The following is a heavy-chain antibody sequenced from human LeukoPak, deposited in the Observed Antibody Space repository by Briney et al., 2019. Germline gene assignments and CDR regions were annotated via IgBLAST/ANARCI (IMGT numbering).Heavy chain of an antibody. Sequence: PGGSLRLSCTTSGFTFGDYAMGWFRQAPGKGLEWVSFITSKPYGGTTEYAASGKGRFTISRDDSKSIAYLQMSSLKTDDTGIYYCTRILCSSITCPPDYWGQGTLVTVSS. CDR1: GFTFGDYA. CDR2: ITSKPYGGTT. CDR3: TRILCSSITCPPDY. J-gene: IGHJ4*02. V-gene: IGHV3-49*03. D-gene: IGHD2-2*01.